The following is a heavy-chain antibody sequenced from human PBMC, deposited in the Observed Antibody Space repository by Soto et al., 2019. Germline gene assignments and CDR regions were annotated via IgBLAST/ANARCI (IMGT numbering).Heavy chain of an antibody. D-gene: IGHD2-2*01. V-gene: IGHV3-23*01. Sequence: GGSLRLSCAASGFTFSSYAMSWVRQAPGKGLEWVSAISGSGGSTYYADSVKGRFTISRDNSKNTLYLQMNSLRAEDMAVYYCAKGGQDIVVVPAADNWFDPWGQGTLVTVSS. CDR3: AKGGQDIVVVPAADNWFDP. J-gene: IGHJ5*02. CDR2: ISGSGGST. CDR1: GFTFSSYA.